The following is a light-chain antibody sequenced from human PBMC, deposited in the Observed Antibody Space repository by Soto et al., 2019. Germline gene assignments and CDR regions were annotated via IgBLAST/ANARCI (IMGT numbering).Light chain of an antibody. CDR1: RSNLGTYY. V-gene: IGLV1-51*01. CDR2: DNS. J-gene: IGLJ1*01. Sequence: QSALTQPASVSGSPGQEIIISCSGSRSNLGTYYVSWYHQLPGTAPKVVIYDNSRRPSGIPDRFSGSKSGTSATLAITGLQTGDEGDYSCGAWDSSLNVYVFGGGTKLTVL. CDR3: GAWDSSLNVYV.